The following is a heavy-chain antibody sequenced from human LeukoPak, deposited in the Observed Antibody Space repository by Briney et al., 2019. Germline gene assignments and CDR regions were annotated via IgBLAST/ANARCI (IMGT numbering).Heavy chain of an antibody. CDR1: GFSFSSHG. V-gene: IGHV3-23*01. Sequence: PGGSLRLSCAASGFSFSSHGMSWVRQAPGKGLEWVSGIIGGAGGTYYADSVKGRFTISRDNAKNTLYLQMNSLRAEDTAVYYCAKVWSMATGDAFDIWGQGTMVTVSS. D-gene: IGHD5-24*01. CDR3: AKVWSMATGDAFDI. CDR2: IIGGAGGT. J-gene: IGHJ3*02.